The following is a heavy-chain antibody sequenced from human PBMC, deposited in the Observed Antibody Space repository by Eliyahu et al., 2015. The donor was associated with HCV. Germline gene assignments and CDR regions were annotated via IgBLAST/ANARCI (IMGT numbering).Heavy chain of an antibody. D-gene: IGHD1-14*01. CDR2: ST. CDR3: ARGPGAPNHLVLDY. J-gene: IGHJ4*02. Sequence: STYYNPSLKSRVTISVDTSKNQFSLKLSSVTAADTAVYYCARGPGAPNHLVLDYWGQGTLVTVSS. V-gene: IGHV4-31*02.